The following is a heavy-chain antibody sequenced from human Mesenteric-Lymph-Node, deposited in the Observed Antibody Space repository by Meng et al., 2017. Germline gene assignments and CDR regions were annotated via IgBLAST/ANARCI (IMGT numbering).Heavy chain of an antibody. CDR3: ARERSAFSNYFDY. J-gene: IGHJ4*02. Sequence: QVPLLRCGAVVWKPGAAGSGPWKASGSTLTSLYIICVRRGTGQGHECMGGIIPIFGTANYAQKFQGRVTIHADEYTSTAYMELSSLRSENTAVYYCARERSAFSNYFDYWGQGTLVTVSS. CDR1: GSTLTSLY. V-gene: IGHV1-69*01. CDR2: IIPIFGTA. D-gene: IGHD2/OR15-2a*01.